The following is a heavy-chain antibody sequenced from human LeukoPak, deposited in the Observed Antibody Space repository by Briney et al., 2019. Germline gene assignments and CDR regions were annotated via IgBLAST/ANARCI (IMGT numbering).Heavy chain of an antibody. CDR1: GYTFTSYA. V-gene: IGHV7-4-1*02. CDR3: ARANFNYGSGSRMFDY. CDR2: INTNTGNP. D-gene: IGHD3-10*01. Sequence: GASVKVSCKASGYTFTSYAMNWVRQAPGQGLEWMGWINTNTGNPTYAQGFAGRFVFSLDTSVSTAYLQISSLKAEDTAVYYCARANFNYGSGSRMFDYWGQGTLVTVSS. J-gene: IGHJ4*02.